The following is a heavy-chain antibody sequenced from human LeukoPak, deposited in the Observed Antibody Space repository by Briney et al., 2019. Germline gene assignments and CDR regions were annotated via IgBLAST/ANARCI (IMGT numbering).Heavy chain of an antibody. Sequence: QTGRSLRLSCAASGFTFSSYAMHWGRQAPGKGLEWVAVISYDGSNKYYADSVKGRFTISRDNSKNTLYLQMNSLRAEDTAVYYCARGFRGTTVTSMDVWGQGTTVTVSS. CDR2: ISYDGSNK. J-gene: IGHJ6*02. D-gene: IGHD4-17*01. CDR3: ARGFRGTTVTSMDV. CDR1: GFTFSSYA. V-gene: IGHV3-30-3*01.